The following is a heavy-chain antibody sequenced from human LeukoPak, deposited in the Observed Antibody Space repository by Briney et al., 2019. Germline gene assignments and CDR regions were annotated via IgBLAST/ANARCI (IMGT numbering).Heavy chain of an antibody. CDR1: GDSISSTAYY. Sequence: SETLSLTCTVSGDSISSTAYYWGWSRQPPGKGLEWLGMIHFSGTIYNNPSLMSRVTISVDTSKNQFSLKLTSVTAADTAVYYCTRGFDHAKSGHWGQGTLVTVSS. CDR2: IHFSGTI. V-gene: IGHV4-39*01. CDR3: TRGFDHAKSGH. J-gene: IGHJ4*02. D-gene: IGHD1-14*01.